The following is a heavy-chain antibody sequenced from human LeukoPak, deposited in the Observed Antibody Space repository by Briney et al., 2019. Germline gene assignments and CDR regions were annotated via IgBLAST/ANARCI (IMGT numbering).Heavy chain of an antibody. D-gene: IGHD3-22*01. Sequence: SETLSLTCTVSGYSISSGYYWGWIRQPPGKGLEWIGSIYHSGSTYYNPSLKSRVTISVDTSKNQFSLKLSSVTAADTAVYYCARAYYYDSSGYYGYWGQGTLVTVSS. J-gene: IGHJ4*02. V-gene: IGHV4-38-2*02. CDR3: ARAYYYDSSGYYGY. CDR2: IYHSGST. CDR1: GYSISSGYY.